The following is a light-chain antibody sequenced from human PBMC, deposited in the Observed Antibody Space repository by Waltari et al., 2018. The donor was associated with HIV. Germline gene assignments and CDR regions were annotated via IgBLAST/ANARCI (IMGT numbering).Light chain of an antibody. CDR2: WAS. Sequence: DIEMTQSPDSLAVSMGESATNNSQSSQSVLWSSNNKNYLAWYQQKPGQPPRLLIYWASTRESGVPDRFSGSGSGTDFTLTISSLQTEDVAVYFCQQFYDTPLTFGGGTKVDI. V-gene: IGKV4-1*01. CDR1: QSVLWSSNNKNY. CDR3: QQFYDTPLT. J-gene: IGKJ4*01.